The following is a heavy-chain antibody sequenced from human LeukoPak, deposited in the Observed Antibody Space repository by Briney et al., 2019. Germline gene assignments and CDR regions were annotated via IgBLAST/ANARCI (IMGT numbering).Heavy chain of an antibody. V-gene: IGHV4-30-4*08. J-gene: IGHJ4*02. CDR1: GGSISSGDYY. Sequence: SQTLSLTCTVSGGSISSGDYYWSWIRQPPGKGLEWIGDIYYSGSTYYNPSLKSRVTISVDTSKNQFSLKLSSVTAADTAVYYCASSYSSGWYYFDYWGQGTLVTVSS. CDR2: IYYSGST. D-gene: IGHD6-19*01. CDR3: ASSYSSGWYYFDY.